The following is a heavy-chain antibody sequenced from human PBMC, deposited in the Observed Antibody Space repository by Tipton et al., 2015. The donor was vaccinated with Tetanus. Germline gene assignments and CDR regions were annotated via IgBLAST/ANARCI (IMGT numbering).Heavy chain of an antibody. CDR2: IYPGDSDT. J-gene: IGHJ2*01. CDR3: ARRLGPYTGDQIWHFDL. Sequence: QLVQSGAEVKKSGESLKISCSGSGYKFGIYWIAWMRQMPGKGLEWMGIIYPGDSDTTYSPSFEGQVTISADKFISTAYLQWNNLKASDTAMYYCARRLGPYTGDQIWHFDLWGRGTMVTVSS. V-gene: IGHV5-51*01. CDR1: GYKFGIYW. D-gene: IGHD7-27*01.